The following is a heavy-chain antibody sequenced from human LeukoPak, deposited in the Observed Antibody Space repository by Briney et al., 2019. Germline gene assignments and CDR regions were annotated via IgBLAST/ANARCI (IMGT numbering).Heavy chain of an antibody. J-gene: IGHJ6*02. V-gene: IGHV4-59*01. Sequence: SETLSLTCTVSGGSINNYYWSWIRQPPGKGLEWIGYIYYSGSTNYNPSLKSRVTISVDTSENQFSLKLNSVTAADTAVYYCARDRITMVRGALRYYGMDVWGQGTTVTVSS. CDR1: GGSINNYY. D-gene: IGHD3-10*01. CDR2: IYYSGST. CDR3: ARDRITMVRGALRYYGMDV.